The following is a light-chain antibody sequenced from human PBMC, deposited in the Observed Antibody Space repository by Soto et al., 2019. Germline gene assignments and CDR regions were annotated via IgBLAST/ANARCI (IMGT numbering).Light chain of an antibody. CDR2: LNSDGRH. CDR3: QTWGTGILV. Sequence: QSVLTQSPSASASLGASVKLTSTLSSGHSSYAIAWHQQQPEKGPRYLMKLNSDGRHSKGDGIPDRFSGSSSGTERYLTISRLQSEDEADYYCQTWGTGILVFGGGTKVTVL. J-gene: IGLJ2*01. V-gene: IGLV4-69*01. CDR1: SGHSSYA.